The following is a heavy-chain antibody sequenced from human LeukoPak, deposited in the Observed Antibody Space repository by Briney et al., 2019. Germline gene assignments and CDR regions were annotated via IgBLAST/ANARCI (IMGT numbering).Heavy chain of an antibody. J-gene: IGHJ4*02. V-gene: IGHV3-11*01. CDR2: ICSSGSTI. D-gene: IGHD4-17*01. Sequence: GGSLRLSCAASGFTFSDYHMSWIRQTPGRGLEWVSYICSSGSTICYGDCVKGRFTISRDNAKNSLYLQMNSLRAEDTAVYYCARDSPVRGDYENYFDYWGQGTLVSVSS. CDR1: GFTFSDYH. CDR3: ARDSPVRGDYENYFDY.